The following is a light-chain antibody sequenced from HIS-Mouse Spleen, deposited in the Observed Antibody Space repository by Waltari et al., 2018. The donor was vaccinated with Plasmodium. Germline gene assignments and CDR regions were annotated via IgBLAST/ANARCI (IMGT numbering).Light chain of an antibody. Sequence: DIQMTQSPSSLSASVGDRVTITCQASQDISNYLNWYQQKPGKAPKLLIYEASNLETGVPSRFSGSGSGTDFTFTISSLQPEDIATYYCQQYDKLPYTFGQGTKLEIK. J-gene: IGKJ2*01. V-gene: IGKV1-33*01. CDR1: QDISNY. CDR2: EAS. CDR3: QQYDKLPYT.